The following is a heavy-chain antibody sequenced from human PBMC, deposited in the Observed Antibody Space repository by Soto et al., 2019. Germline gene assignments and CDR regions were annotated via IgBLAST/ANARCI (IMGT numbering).Heavy chain of an antibody. CDR1: GFTFSNAW. J-gene: IGHJ3*02. D-gene: IGHD6-13*01. CDR3: TVSSWFSNDAFDI. V-gene: IGHV3-15*01. Sequence: GGSLRLSCVASGFTFSNAWMSWVRQAPGKGLEWVGRIKSKTDGGTTDYVAPVKGRFTISREDSKTTLYLQMNSLKPEDTAVYYCTVSSWFSNDAFDIWGQGTMVTVS. CDR2: IKSKTDGGTT.